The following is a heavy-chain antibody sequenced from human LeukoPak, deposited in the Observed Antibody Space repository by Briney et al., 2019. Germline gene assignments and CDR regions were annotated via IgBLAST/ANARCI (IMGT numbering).Heavy chain of an antibody. CDR1: GFTFSSYA. Sequence: GGSLRLPCAASGFTFSSYAMHWVRQAPGKGLEWVAVISYDGSNKYYADSVKGRFTISRDNSKNTLYLQMNSLRAEDTAVYYCARVGLPYDSSGYRLPGDYWGQGILVTVSS. CDR3: ARVGLPYDSSGYRLPGDY. J-gene: IGHJ4*02. V-gene: IGHV3-30*04. D-gene: IGHD3-22*01. CDR2: ISYDGSNK.